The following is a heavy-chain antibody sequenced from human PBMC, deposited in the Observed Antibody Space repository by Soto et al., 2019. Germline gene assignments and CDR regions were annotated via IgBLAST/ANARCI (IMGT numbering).Heavy chain of an antibody. CDR3: ARARIVVVPAARYNWFDP. CDR1: GGSFSGYY. V-gene: IGHV4-34*01. D-gene: IGHD2-2*01. J-gene: IGHJ5*02. CDR2: INHSGST. Sequence: QVQLQQWGAGLLKPSETLSLTCAVYGGSFSGYYWSWIRQPPGKGLEWIGEINHSGSTNYNPSLKSRVTISVDTSKNQFSPKLSSVTAADTAVYYCARARIVVVPAARYNWFDPWGQGTLVTVSS.